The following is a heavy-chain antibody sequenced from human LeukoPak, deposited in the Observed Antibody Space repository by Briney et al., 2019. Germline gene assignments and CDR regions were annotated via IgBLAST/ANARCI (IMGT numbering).Heavy chain of an antibody. V-gene: IGHV3-30*02. J-gene: IGHJ5*02. CDR3: AKVDGITMVRGNNWFDP. Sequence: GGSLRLSCAASGFTFSSYGMHWVRQAPGKGLEWVAFIRYDGSNKYYADSVKGRFTISRDNSKNTLYLQMNSLRAEDTAVYYCAKVDGITMVRGNNWFDPWGQGTLVTVSS. D-gene: IGHD3-10*01. CDR1: GFTFSSYG. CDR2: IRYDGSNK.